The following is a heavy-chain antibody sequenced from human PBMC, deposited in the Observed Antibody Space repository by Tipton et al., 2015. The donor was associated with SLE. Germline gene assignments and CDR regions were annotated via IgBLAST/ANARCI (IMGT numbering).Heavy chain of an antibody. CDR1: GFCFSSMA. J-gene: IGHJ4*02. CDR3: AKDGWGGYVGSLDS. Sequence: SLRLSCTASGFCFSSMAMHWVRQAPGKGLEWVAVIWNDGSDKFYADSVKGRFTISRDNSMDTLFLHMNSLRPADTALYYCAKDGWGGYVGSLDSWGQGTLVTVSS. V-gene: IGHV3-30*18. D-gene: IGHD3-3*01. CDR2: IWNDGSDK.